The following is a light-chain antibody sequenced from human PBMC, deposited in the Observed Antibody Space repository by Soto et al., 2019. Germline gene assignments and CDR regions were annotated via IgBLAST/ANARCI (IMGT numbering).Light chain of an antibody. CDR2: EIS. CDR1: QSLVHSDGNTY. J-gene: IGKJ1*01. V-gene: IGKV2-24*01. Sequence: DIVMTQTPLSSPVTLGQPASISCRSSQSLVHSDGNTYLSWLHQRPGQPPRLLIYEISKRFSGVPDRFSGSGAGTDFTLKISKVEPEDVGVYYCMQTTQSWAFGQGTKVEI. CDR3: MQTTQSWA.